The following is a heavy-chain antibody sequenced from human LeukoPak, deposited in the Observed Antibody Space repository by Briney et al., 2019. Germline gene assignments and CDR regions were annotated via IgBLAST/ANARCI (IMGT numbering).Heavy chain of an antibody. CDR1: GFTFSSYW. J-gene: IGHJ4*02. V-gene: IGHV3-74*01. Sequence: PGGSLRLSRAASGFTFSSYWMHWVRQAPGKGLVWISRINSDGSGTSYADSVKGRFTISRDNAKNTLYLQMNSLRAEDTAVYYCARADDGANSWVNYWGQGTLVTVSS. CDR2: INSDGSGT. D-gene: IGHD4-23*01. CDR3: ARADDGANSWVNY.